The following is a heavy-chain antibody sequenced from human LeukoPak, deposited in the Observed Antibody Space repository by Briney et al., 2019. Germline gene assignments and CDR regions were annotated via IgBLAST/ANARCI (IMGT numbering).Heavy chain of an antibody. CDR2: INPNSGGT. Sequence: ASVKVSCKASGYTFTGYYMHWVRQAPGQGLEWMGWINPNSGGTNYAQKFQGRVTMTRDTSISTAYMELSGLRSDDTAVYYCARDVGDYYGSGTYYGMDVWGQGTTVTVSS. CDR1: GYTFTGYY. J-gene: IGHJ6*02. D-gene: IGHD3-10*01. V-gene: IGHV1-2*02. CDR3: ARDVGDYYGSGTYYGMDV.